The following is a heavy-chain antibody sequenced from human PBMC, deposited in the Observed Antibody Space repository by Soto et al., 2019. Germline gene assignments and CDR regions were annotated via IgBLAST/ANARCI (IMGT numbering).Heavy chain of an antibody. CDR3: ARDHEAAFPRRRIGGSPNWFDP. V-gene: IGHV3-30-3*01. J-gene: IGHJ5*02. Sequence: PGGSLRLSCAASGFTFSSYAMHWVRQAPDKGLEWVAVISYDGSNKYYADSVKGRSTISRDNSKNTLYLQMNSLRAEDTAVYYCARDHEAAFPRRRIGGSPNWFDPWGQGTLVTVSS. CDR2: ISYDGSNK. D-gene: IGHD2-15*01. CDR1: GFTFSSYA.